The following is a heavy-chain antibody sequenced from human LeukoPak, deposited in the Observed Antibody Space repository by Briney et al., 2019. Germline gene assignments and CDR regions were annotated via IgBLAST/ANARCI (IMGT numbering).Heavy chain of an antibody. J-gene: IGHJ5*02. D-gene: IGHD1-26*01. Sequence: PSETLSLTCTVSGGSIRSGSYYWSWIRQPAGKGLEWIGCIHAGGSTNYNPSLKSRVTISADTSKNQFSLKLSSVSAADTAVYYCAREFRKGWDWFDPWGQGTLVTVSS. CDR3: AREFRKGWDWFDP. CDR2: IHAGGST. CDR1: GGSIRSGSYY. V-gene: IGHV4-61*02.